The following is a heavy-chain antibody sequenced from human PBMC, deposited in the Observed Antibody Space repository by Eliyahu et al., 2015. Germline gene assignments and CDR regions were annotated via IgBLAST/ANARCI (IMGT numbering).Heavy chain of an antibody. CDR3: ARSDTLGSGWYLDY. CDR2: IWYDGSNK. V-gene: IGHV3-33*01. CDR1: GFTFRXXG. D-gene: IGHD6-19*01. Sequence: QVQLVESGGGVVQPGRSLRLSCAASGFTFRXXGMHWVRQAPGKGLGWVAVIWYDGSNKYYADSVKGRFTISRDNSKNTLYLQMNSLRAEDTAVYYCARSDTLGSGWYLDYWGQGTLVTVSS. J-gene: IGHJ4*02.